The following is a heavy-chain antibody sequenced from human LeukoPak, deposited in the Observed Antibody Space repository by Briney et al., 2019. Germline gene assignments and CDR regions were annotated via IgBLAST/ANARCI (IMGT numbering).Heavy chain of an antibody. J-gene: IGHJ4*02. CDR2: ITSGGDYI. Sequence: GGSLRLSCAASGFTFNTFNMNWVRQAPGKGLEWVSSITSGGDYIYYADSVKGRFTTSRGNAKNSLSLQLNSLRVEDTAVYYCARGHYDVLAASYKWTPDYWGQETLVTVSS. CDR1: GFTFNTFN. V-gene: IGHV3-21*01. CDR3: ARGHYDVLAASYKWTPDY. D-gene: IGHD3-9*01.